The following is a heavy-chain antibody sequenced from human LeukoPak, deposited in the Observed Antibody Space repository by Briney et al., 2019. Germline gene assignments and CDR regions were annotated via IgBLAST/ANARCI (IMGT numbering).Heavy chain of an antibody. CDR2: INPNSGGT. Sequence: ASAKVSCKASGYTFTGYYMHWVRQAPGQGLEWMGRINPNSGGTNYAQKFQGRVTMTRDTSISTAYMELSRLRSDDTAVYYCARGARYCTNGVCSLYYYYYMDVWGKGTAVTVSS. V-gene: IGHV1-2*06. CDR3: ARGARYCTNGVCSLYYYYYMDV. D-gene: IGHD2-8*01. J-gene: IGHJ6*03. CDR1: GYTFTGYY.